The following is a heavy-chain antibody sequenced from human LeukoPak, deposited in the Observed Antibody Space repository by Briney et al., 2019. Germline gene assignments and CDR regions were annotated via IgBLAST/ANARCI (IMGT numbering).Heavy chain of an antibody. V-gene: IGHV3-48*01. D-gene: IGHD2-2*01. CDR2: VSPNGYTK. J-gene: IGHJ2*01. Sequence: GGSLRLSCAASGFTLSNYNMNWVRQTPGKGLEWVSYVSPNGYTKHYADAVKGRFTISRDNAQDSLYLQMNSLRAEDTAVYYCARGVPAAISDWYFDLWGRGTLVTVSS. CDR1: GFTLSNYN. CDR3: ARGVPAAISDWYFDL.